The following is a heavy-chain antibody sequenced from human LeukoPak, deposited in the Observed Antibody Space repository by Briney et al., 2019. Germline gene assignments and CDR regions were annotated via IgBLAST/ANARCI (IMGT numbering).Heavy chain of an antibody. V-gene: IGHV3-30*02. CDR1: GFTFSNYG. Sequence: PGGSLRLSCVASGFTFSNYGMHWARQAPGKGLEWVAFIQYDGSNKYYADSVTGRFTISRDNSKNTLYLQMNSLRPEDMAVYYCAKVRGGYIAYDRYYDYWGQGTLVTISS. CDR3: AKVRGGYIAYDRYYDY. D-gene: IGHD5-12*01. J-gene: IGHJ4*02. CDR2: IQYDGSNK.